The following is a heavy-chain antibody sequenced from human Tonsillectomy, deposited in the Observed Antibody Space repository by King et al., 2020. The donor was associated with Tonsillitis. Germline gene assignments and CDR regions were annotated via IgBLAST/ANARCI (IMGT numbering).Heavy chain of an antibody. CDR3: ARDHYYDSSGYPGGY. V-gene: IGHV3-7*03. CDR2: IKQDGSEK. CDR1: GFTFSSYW. Sequence: QLVQSGGGLVQPGGSLRLSCAASGFTFSSYWMNWVRQAPGKGLEWVANIKQDGSEKYYLDSVKGRFTISRDNAKNSLYLQMNSLRAEDTAVYYCARDHYYDSSGYPGGYWGQGTLVTVSS. D-gene: IGHD3-22*01. J-gene: IGHJ4*02.